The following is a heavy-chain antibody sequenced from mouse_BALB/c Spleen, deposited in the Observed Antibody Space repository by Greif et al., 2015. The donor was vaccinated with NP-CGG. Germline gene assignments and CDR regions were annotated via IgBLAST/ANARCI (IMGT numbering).Heavy chain of an antibody. CDR2: ISSGSSTI. CDR1: GFTFSSYT. CDR3: ARGADWDGEAWFAY. D-gene: IGHD4-1*01. Sequence: EVKLVESGGGLVKPGGSLKLSCAASGFTFSSYTMSWVRQTPEKRLEWVATISSGSSTIYYADTVKGRFTISRDNPKNTLFLQMTSLRSEDTAMYYCARGADWDGEAWFAYWGQGTLVTVSA. J-gene: IGHJ3*01. V-gene: IGHV5-9*04.